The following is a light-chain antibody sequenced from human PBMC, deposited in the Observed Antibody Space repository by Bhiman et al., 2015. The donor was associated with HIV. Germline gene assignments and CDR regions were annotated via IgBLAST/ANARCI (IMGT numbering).Light chain of an antibody. CDR3: SSYTSSGTRV. CDR1: GSDVGGYNH. J-gene: IGLJ3*02. Sequence: QSALTQPASVSGSPGQSITISCTGSGSDVGGYNHVSWYQQHPGKAPKLMIYDVSNRPSGVSNRFSGSKSGNTASLTISGLQAEDEADYYCSSYTSSGTRVFGGGTKLTVL. CDR2: DVS. V-gene: IGLV2-14*03.